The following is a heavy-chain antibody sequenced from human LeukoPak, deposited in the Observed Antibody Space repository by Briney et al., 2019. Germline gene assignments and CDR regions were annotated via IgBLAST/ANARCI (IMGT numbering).Heavy chain of an antibody. CDR2: ISGSGSSI. Sequence: GGSLRLSCVASDFTFSTYGMTWVRQAPGTGLEWVSSISGSGSSIHYKESVRGRFTISRDNSRNSTYLQMNSLRAEDTAVYYCARFVANWNPGGMDVWGQGTTVIVSS. V-gene: IGHV3-21*01. CDR1: DFTFSTYG. CDR3: ARFVANWNPGGMDV. J-gene: IGHJ6*02. D-gene: IGHD1-20*01.